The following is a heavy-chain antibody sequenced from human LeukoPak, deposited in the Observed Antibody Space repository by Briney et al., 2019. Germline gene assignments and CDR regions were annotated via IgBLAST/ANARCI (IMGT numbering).Heavy chain of an antibody. J-gene: IGHJ4*02. D-gene: IGHD3-22*01. V-gene: IGHV3-23*01. CDR3: AKDRPMYYYDSSGYYYYFDY. CDR1: GFTFSSYG. Sequence: GGSLRLSCAASGFTFSSYGMHWVRQAPGKGLEWVSAIDSGGNTYYTDSVKGRFTISRDNSKNTVHLQMNSLRAEDTAVYYCAKDRPMYYYDSSGYYYYFDYWGQGTLVTVSS. CDR2: IDSGGNT.